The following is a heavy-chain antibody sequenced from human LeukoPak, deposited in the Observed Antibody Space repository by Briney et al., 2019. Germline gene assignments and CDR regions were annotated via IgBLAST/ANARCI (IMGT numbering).Heavy chain of an antibody. Sequence: GGSLRLSCAASGFTVSSNYMSWVRQAPGKGLEWVSVIYSGGSTYYADSVKGRFTISRDNSKNTLYLQMNSLRAEDTAVYYCARFPQYSSSSGRYYYYYYYMDVWGKGTTVTVSS. J-gene: IGHJ6*03. CDR2: IYSGGST. D-gene: IGHD6-6*01. V-gene: IGHV3-66*01. CDR1: GFTVSSNY. CDR3: ARFPQYSSSSGRYYYYYYYMDV.